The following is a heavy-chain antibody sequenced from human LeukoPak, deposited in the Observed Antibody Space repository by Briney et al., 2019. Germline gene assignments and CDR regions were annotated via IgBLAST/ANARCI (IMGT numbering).Heavy chain of an antibody. CDR1: GFTFSSYW. CDR2: INTDGSST. J-gene: IGHJ4*02. D-gene: IGHD2-15*01. Sequence: GGSLRLSCAASGFTFSSYWMHWVRQAPGKGLVWVSRINTDGSSTSYADSVKGRFTISRDNAKNSLYLQMNSLRAEDTAVYYCARVVRIQGTYYFDYWGQGTLVTVSS. CDR3: ARVVRIQGTYYFDY. V-gene: IGHV3-74*01.